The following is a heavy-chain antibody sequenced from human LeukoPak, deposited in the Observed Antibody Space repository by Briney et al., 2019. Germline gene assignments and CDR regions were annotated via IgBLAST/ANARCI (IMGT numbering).Heavy chain of an antibody. CDR2: IYSGGTT. V-gene: IGHV3-53*01. J-gene: IGHJ3*02. D-gene: IGHD5-12*01. Sequence: GGSLRLSCAVSGFTVSGNYMSWVRQAPGKGLEWVSLIYSGGTTYYADSVKGRFTISRDNSKNTLYLQMNSLRAEDTAVYYCAREDSGYGQDDAFDIWGQGTMVTVSS. CDR3: AREDSGYGQDDAFDI. CDR1: GFTVSGNY.